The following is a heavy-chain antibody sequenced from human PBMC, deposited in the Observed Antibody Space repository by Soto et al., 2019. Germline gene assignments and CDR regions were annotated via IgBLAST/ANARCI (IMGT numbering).Heavy chain of an antibody. V-gene: IGHV1-18*04. CDR2: ISAYNGNT. CDR3: ARDLRSRYYDSSGHYTS. D-gene: IGHD3-22*01. CDR1: GYTFTSYG. J-gene: IGHJ6*02. Sequence: ASVKVSCKASGYTFTSYGISWVRQAPGQGLEWMGWISAYNGNTNYAQKLQGRVTMTTDTSTSTAYMELRSLRSDDTAVYYCARDLRSRYYDSSGHYTSWGQGTTVTVSS.